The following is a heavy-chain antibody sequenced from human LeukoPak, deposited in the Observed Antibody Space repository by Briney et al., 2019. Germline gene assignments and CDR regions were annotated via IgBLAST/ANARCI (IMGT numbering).Heavy chain of an antibody. V-gene: IGHV3-7*01. Sequence: GGSLRLSCAASGFTFSSYSMNWVRQAPGKGLEWVADIKQDGSEKYYVDSVKGRFTISRDNAKNSLYLQMNSLRAEDTAVYYCARDRGGYYFDYWGQGTLATVSS. J-gene: IGHJ4*02. CDR3: ARDRGGYYFDY. CDR1: GFTFSSYS. CDR2: IKQDGSEK. D-gene: IGHD3-10*01.